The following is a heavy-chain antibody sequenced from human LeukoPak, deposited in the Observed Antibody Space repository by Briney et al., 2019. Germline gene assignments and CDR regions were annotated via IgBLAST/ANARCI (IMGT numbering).Heavy chain of an antibody. CDR3: ARDAITMIRGVIGY. CDR2: IYSGGST. V-gene: IGHV3-53*01. CDR1: GFTVSSNY. J-gene: IGHJ4*02. D-gene: IGHD3-10*01. Sequence: PGGSLRLSCAASGFTVSSNYMSWVRQAPGKGLEWVSVIYSGGSTYYADSVKGRFTISRDNAKNSLYPQMNSLRAEDTAVYYCARDAITMIRGVIGYWGQGTLVTVSS.